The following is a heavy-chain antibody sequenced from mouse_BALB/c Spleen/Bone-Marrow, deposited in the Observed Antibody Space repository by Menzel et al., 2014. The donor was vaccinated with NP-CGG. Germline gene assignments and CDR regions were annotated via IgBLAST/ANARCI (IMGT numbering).Heavy chain of an antibody. Sequence: EVQLVESGGGLVQPGGSRKLSCAASGFTFSSFGMHWVSQAPEKGLEWVAYISNGSSTTYYADTVKGRFTISRDNPKNTLFLQMTSLRSEDTAMYYCARKGAMITHYYAMDDWGQGTSVTVSS. J-gene: IGHJ4*01. CDR1: GFTFSSFG. CDR2: ISNGSSTT. CDR3: ARKGAMITHYYAMDD. V-gene: IGHV5-17*02. D-gene: IGHD2-4*01.